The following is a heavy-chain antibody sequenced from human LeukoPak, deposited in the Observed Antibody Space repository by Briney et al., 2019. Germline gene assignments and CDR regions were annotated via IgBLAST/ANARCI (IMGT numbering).Heavy chain of an antibody. J-gene: IGHJ4*02. D-gene: IGHD3-10*01. Sequence: GGSLRLSCAASGFTVSSNYMSWVRQATGKGLECVSLIFSGGSTYYADSVKGRFTISRDNSKNTLYLQMNSLRAEDTAVYYCARDSAFSSWGQGTLVTVSS. CDR2: IFSGGST. CDR1: GFTVSSNY. V-gene: IGHV3-53*01. CDR3: ARDSAFSS.